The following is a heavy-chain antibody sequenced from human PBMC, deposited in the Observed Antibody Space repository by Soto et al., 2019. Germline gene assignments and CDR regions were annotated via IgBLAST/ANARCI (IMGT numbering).Heavy chain of an antibody. CDR1: GFSLATSGVG. CDR2: IYWDDDK. CDR3: AHSLGKYYFWNGGYFDF. Sequence: QITLKESDPTLMKPTQTLTLTCTFSGFSLATSGVGVGWIRQSPGAALEWLAVIYWDDDKRYNPSLRARLAITKDTSRNHVVRTMTNMDPADTGTYYCAHSLGKYYFWNGGYFDFWGQGTLVTVSS. J-gene: IGHJ4*02. D-gene: IGHD3-3*01. V-gene: IGHV2-5*02.